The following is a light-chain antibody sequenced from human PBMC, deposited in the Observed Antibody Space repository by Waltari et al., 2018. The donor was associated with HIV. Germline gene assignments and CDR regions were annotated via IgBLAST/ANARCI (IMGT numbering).Light chain of an antibody. J-gene: IGKJ3*01. CDR2: GPS. CDR1: QIVGGNS. CDR3: QQYGSSEGFT. V-gene: IGKV3-20*01. Sequence: EIVLTQSPGTLSLSPGDRATLSCRASQIVGGNSLACDQKKPGQAPRLLIYGPSTRAAGIPDRFSGSGSETDFTLTISRLEPEDCAVYYCQQYGSSEGFTFGPGTRVDI.